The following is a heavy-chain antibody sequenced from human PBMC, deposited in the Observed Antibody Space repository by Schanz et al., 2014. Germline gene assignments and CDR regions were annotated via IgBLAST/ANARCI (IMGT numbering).Heavy chain of an antibody. D-gene: IGHD5-12*01. V-gene: IGHV3-7*01. J-gene: IGHJ4*02. Sequence: EVQLVESGGGLVKPGGSLRLSCATSGFTLNNAWMNWVRQAPGKGLEWVANIKEDGSVKDYVDSVKGRFTISRDNAKNSLYLQMTSLRAEDTAVYYCARKVVATIGGYYDNWGQGTLVIVSS. CDR3: ARKVVATIGGYYDN. CDR1: GFTLNNAW. CDR2: IKEDGSVK.